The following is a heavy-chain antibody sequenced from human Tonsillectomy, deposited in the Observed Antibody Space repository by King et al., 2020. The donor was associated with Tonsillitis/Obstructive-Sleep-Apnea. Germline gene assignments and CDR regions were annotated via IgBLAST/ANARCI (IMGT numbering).Heavy chain of an antibody. CDR1: GYTFTSYA. V-gene: IGHV7-4-1*02. D-gene: IGHD3-10*01. J-gene: IGHJ4*02. CDR3: AGGGLVLFGELWGPFDY. Sequence: VQLVESGSELKKPGASVKISCKASGYTFTSYAMNWVRQAPGQGLEWMGWINTNTGNPTYAHGFTGRFVFSLDTSVSAAYLQINNLTTEDTAVYYCAGGGLVLFGELWGPFDYWGQGTLVTVSS. CDR2: INTNTGNP.